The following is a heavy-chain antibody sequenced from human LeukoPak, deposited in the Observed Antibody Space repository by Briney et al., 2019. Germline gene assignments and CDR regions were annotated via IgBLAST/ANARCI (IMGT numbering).Heavy chain of an antibody. CDR1: GGSISSSSYY. J-gene: IGHJ4*02. CDR3: ARHSSGHLKGGFDY. CDR2: IYYSGST. Sequence: KPSETLSLTCTVSGGSISSSSYYWGWIRQPPGKGLGWIGSIYYSGSTYYNPSLKSRVTISVDTSENQFSLKLSSVTAADTAVYYCARHSSGHLKGGFDYWGQGTLVTVSS. D-gene: IGHD3-22*01. V-gene: IGHV4-39*01.